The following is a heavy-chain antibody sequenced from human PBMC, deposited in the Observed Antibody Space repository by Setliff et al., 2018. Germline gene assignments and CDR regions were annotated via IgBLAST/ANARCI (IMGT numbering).Heavy chain of an antibody. D-gene: IGHD3-10*01. Sequence: GASVTVSCKASGYTFTSYDINWLRQATGQGLEWMGWMNPNSGNTGYAQKFQGRVTMTRNTSISTAYMELSSLRSEATAVYYCSRAELLWFGGFDAWGQGTMVTVSS. CDR1: GYTFTSYD. CDR2: MNPNSGNT. V-gene: IGHV1-8*02. J-gene: IGHJ5*02. CDR3: SRAELLWFGGFDA.